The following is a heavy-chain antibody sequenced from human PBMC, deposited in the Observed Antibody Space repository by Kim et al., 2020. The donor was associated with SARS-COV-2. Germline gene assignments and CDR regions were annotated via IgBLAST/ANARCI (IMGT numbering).Heavy chain of an antibody. CDR1: GGSISSGSYY. V-gene: IGHV4-61*02. CDR3: ARERHGIYGSGSYYHNSHILFDY. Sequence: SETLSLTCTVSGGSISSGSYYWSWIRQPAGKGLEWIGRIYTSGSTNYNPSLKSRVTISVDTSKNQFSLKLSSVTAADTAVYYCARERHGIYGSGSYYHNSHILFDYWGQGTLVTVSS. D-gene: IGHD3-10*01. J-gene: IGHJ4*02. CDR2: IYTSGST.